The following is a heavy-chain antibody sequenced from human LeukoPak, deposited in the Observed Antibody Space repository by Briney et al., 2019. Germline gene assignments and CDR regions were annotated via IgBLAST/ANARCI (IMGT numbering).Heavy chain of an antibody. Sequence: SETLSLTCSVSGDSFSSSSYFWDWVRQAPGKGLEWIGTISSSGNTYYNPSLKSRVTMSVDTSKNQFSLKLTSVTAADTTVYYCARHYSGTYYRFDSWGQGTLVTVSS. CDR1: GDSFSSSSYF. CDR3: ARHYSGTYYRFDS. CDR2: ISSSGNT. D-gene: IGHD1-26*01. V-gene: IGHV4-39*01. J-gene: IGHJ4*02.